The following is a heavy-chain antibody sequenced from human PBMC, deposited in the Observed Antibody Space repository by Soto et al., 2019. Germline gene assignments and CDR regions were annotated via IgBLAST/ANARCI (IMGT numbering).Heavy chain of an antibody. D-gene: IGHD6-13*01. CDR1: GFTFSSYD. Sequence: GGSLRLSCAASGFTFSSYDMQWVRQPTGKGLEWVSGIGTAGDTYYPASVEGRFTISRENAKNSLYLQMNSLRVGDTAVYYCVRVSAADHAFEVWGQGTMVTVPS. V-gene: IGHV3-13*01. J-gene: IGHJ3*01. CDR3: VRVSAADHAFEV. CDR2: IGTAGDT.